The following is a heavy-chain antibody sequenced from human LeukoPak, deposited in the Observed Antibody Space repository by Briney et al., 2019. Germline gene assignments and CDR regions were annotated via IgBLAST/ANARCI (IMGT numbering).Heavy chain of an antibody. CDR3: AATMAVGGAFDI. D-gene: IGHD4/OR15-4a*01. CDR1: GGSISNYY. V-gene: IGHV4-59*01. CDR2: IYYSGST. Sequence: SETLSLTCTVSGGSISNYYWSWIRQPPGKGLEWIGYIYYSGSTNYNPSLKSRVTISVDTSKNQFSLKLSSVTAADTAVYYCAATMAVGGAFDIWGQGTMVTVSS. J-gene: IGHJ3*02.